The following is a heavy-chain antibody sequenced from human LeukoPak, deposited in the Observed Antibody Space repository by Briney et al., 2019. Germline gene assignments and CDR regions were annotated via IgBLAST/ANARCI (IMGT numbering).Heavy chain of an antibody. CDR2: ISSNGGST. V-gene: IGHV3-64*01. CDR3: ARGTTVVTPVGY. CDR1: GFTFSSYA. Sequence: PGGSLRLSCAASGFTFSSYAMHWVRKAPGKGLEYVSAISSNGGSTYYANSVKGRFTISRDNSKNTLYLQMGSLRAEDMAVYYCARGTTVVTPVGYWGQGTLVTVSS. D-gene: IGHD4-23*01. J-gene: IGHJ4*02.